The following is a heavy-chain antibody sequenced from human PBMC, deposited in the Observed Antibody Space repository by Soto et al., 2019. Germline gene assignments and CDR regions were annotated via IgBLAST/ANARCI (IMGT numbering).Heavy chain of an antibody. CDR2: IIPIFGTA. D-gene: IGHD1-26*01. Sequence: QVQLVQSGAEVKNPGSSVKVSCNASGGTFSSYAISWVRQAPGQGLEWMGGIIPIFGTANYAQTFQGRVTITADEYTSTAYMELSSLRYEDTAVYYCARAYSGSYYYYYGMDVWGQGTTVTVSS. CDR1: GGTFSSYA. J-gene: IGHJ6*02. V-gene: IGHV1-69*12. CDR3: ARAYSGSYYYYYGMDV.